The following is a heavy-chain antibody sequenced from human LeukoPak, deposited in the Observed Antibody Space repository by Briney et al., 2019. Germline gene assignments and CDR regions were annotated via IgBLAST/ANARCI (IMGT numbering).Heavy chain of an antibody. J-gene: IGHJ3*02. V-gene: IGHV1-8*01. Sequence: ASVKVSCKASGSPFTSYDINWVRQATGQGLEWMGWMNPNSGNTGYAQKFQGRVTMTRNTSISTAYMELSSLRSEDTAVYYCARANRYSSSWYDAFDIWGQGTMVTVSS. CDR3: ARANRYSSSWYDAFDI. D-gene: IGHD6-13*01. CDR2: MNPNSGNT. CDR1: GSPFTSYD.